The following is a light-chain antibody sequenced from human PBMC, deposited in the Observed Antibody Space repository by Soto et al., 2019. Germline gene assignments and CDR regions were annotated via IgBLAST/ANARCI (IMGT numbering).Light chain of an antibody. CDR2: DVY. V-gene: IGLV2-14*01. CDR1: SSDVVDYNY. CDR3: SSYTSTRSYV. Sequence: QSALTQPASVSGSPGQSITISCTGSSSDVVDYNYVSWYQQYPGKAPKLMIYDVYNRPSGISNRFSGSKSGNTASLTISGLQAEDEAEYYCSSYTSTRSYVFGTGTKVTVL. J-gene: IGLJ1*01.